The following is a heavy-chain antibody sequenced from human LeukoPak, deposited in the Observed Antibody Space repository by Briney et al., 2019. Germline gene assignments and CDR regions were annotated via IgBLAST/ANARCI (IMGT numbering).Heavy chain of an antibody. J-gene: IGHJ4*02. Sequence: KASETLSLTCTVSGVSISSYYWSWLRQPPGKGLEWIGYIYYSGSTNYNPSLKSRVTISVDTSKNQFSLKLSSVTAADTAVYYCARRVNYGSGSYMAYLFDYWGQGTLVTVSS. CDR2: IYYSGST. CDR3: ARRVNYGSGSYMAYLFDY. V-gene: IGHV4-59*12. D-gene: IGHD3-10*01. CDR1: GVSISSYY.